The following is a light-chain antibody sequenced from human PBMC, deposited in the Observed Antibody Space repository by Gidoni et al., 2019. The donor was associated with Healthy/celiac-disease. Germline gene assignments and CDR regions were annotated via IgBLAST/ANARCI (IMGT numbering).Light chain of an antibody. J-gene: IGKJ5*01. CDR1: QIVSSY. CDR2: DAS. Sequence: DIELTQSPATLSLSPGDRATLYCRASQIVSSYLAWDQQKPVQDPRLLIYDASNRATGIPARFSGSGSGTDFTLTISSLEPEDFAVYYCQQRSNWPPITFGQGTRLEIK. V-gene: IGKV3-11*01. CDR3: QQRSNWPPIT.